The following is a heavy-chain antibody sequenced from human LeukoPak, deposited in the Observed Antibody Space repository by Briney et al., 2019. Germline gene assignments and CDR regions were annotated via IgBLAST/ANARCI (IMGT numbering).Heavy chain of an antibody. CDR3: ARVGPGAGAV. J-gene: IGHJ6*04. D-gene: IGHD3-10*01. CDR2: ISFSVNTK. Sequence: GGSLRLSCAASGFTFSDYSMNWVRQAPGKGLEWVSYISFSVNTKYYGDSVKGRFTISRDNAKNSLYLHMDSLRAEDTAVYYCARVGPGAGAVWGKGTTVTVSS. CDR1: GFTFSDYS. V-gene: IGHV3-48*04.